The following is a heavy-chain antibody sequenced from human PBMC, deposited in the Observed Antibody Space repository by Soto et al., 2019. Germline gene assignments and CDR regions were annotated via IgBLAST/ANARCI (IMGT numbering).Heavy chain of an antibody. CDR2: ISYDGSNK. CDR1: GFTFSSYA. D-gene: IGHD3-22*01. V-gene: IGHV3-30-3*01. Sequence: GGSLRLSCAASGFTFSSYAMHWVRQAPGKGLEWVAVISYDGSNKYYADSVKGRFTISRDNSKNTLYLQMNSLRAEDTAVYYCARGAYYYDSSGYYLSSYWGQGTLVTVSS. CDR3: ARGAYYYDSSGYYLSSY. J-gene: IGHJ4*02.